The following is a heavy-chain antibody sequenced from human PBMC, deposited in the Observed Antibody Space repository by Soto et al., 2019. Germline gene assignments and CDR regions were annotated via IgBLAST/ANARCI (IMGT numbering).Heavy chain of an antibody. J-gene: IGHJ4*02. CDR3: ARGVTMVRGVIHAPYFDY. V-gene: IGHV4-31*03. CDR1: GGSISSGGYY. Sequence: TLSLTCTVSGGSISSGGYYWSWIRQHPGKGLEWIGYIYYSGSTYYNPSLKSRVTISVDTSKNQFSLKLSSVTAADTAVYYCARGVTMVRGVIHAPYFDYWGQGTLVTVSS. D-gene: IGHD3-10*01. CDR2: IYYSGST.